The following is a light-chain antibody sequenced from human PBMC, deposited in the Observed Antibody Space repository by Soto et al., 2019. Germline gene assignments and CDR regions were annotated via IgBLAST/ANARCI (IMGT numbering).Light chain of an antibody. CDR1: QSVSSS. J-gene: IGKJ1*01. CDR2: DAS. CDR3: QQRSNWPPT. Sequence: ETVLTHSPATLSLSPGERATLSCRASQSVSSSLGWYQQKPGQAPRLLIYDASNRATGIPARFSGSGSGTDFILTISSLEPEDFAVYYCQQRSNWPPTFGQGTKVEIK. V-gene: IGKV3-11*01.